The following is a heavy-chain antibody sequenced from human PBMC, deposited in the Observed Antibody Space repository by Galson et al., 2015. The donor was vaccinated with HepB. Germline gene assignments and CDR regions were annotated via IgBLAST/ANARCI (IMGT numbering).Heavy chain of an antibody. V-gene: IGHV1-18*01. J-gene: IGHJ6*03. CDR2: FSAHNGNT. Sequence: SVKLSCKASGYTFNRYGFSWVRPAPGQGLEWMGWFSAHNGNTYYAQKFKGRVTMTTDKSTATVYMELRSLRSDDTAVYYCARALGGAGRPSYYHYYMDVWGEGTTVTVS. CDR1: GYTFNRYG. D-gene: IGHD6-6*01. CDR3: ARALGGAGRPSYYHYYMDV.